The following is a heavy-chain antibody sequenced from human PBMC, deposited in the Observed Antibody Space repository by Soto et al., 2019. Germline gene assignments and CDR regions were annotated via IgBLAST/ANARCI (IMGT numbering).Heavy chain of an antibody. V-gene: IGHV4-30-4*08. D-gene: IGHD3-10*01. CDR2: IYSNGAT. J-gene: IGHJ4*02. Sequence: QLHLQESGPGLVKPSQTLSLTCTVSGDSMKSADYYWSWIRQPPGKGLEWLGYIYSNGATYYTPSHASRLTISVDTSKNQFSLKLRSVTAADTAVYFCARDGGRGYYGSGTYFDFWGQGTLVTVSS. CDR3: ARDGGRGYYGSGTYFDF. CDR1: GDSMKSADYY.